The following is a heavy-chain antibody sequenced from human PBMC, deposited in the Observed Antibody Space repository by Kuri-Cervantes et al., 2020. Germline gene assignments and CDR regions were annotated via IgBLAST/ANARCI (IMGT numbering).Heavy chain of an antibody. Sequence: SETLSLTCTVSGGSISSGGYYWSRIRQHPGKGLEWIGYIYYSGSTYYNPSLKSRVTISVDTSKNQFSLKLSSVTAADTAVYYCARYFSDKYCSGGSCLWFDPWGQGTLVTVSS. CDR1: GGSISSGGYY. CDR3: ARYFSDKYCSGGSCLWFDP. CDR2: IYYSGST. J-gene: IGHJ5*02. V-gene: IGHV4-31*03. D-gene: IGHD2-15*01.